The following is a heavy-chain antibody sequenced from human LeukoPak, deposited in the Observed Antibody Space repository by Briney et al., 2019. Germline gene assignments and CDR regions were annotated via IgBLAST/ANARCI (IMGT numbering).Heavy chain of an antibody. CDR1: GYTFTSYD. D-gene: IGHD6-19*01. CDR2: MNPNSGNT. V-gene: IGHV1-8*01. CDR3: ARAWKRWLVSSRNPTGVGMDV. Sequence: GASVKVSCKASGYTFTSYDINWVRQATGQGLEWMGWMNPNSGNTGYAQKFQGRVTMTRNTSISTAYMELSSLRSEDTAVYYCARAWKRWLVSSRNPTGVGMDVWGQGTTVTVSS. J-gene: IGHJ6*02.